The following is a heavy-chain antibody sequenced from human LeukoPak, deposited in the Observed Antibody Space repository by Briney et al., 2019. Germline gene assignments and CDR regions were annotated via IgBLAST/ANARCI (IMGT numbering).Heavy chain of an antibody. V-gene: IGHV4-34*01. CDR3: ARGEYFDWLYRSQYYFDY. Sequence: SETLSLTCAVYGGSFSGYYWSWIRQPPGKGLEWIGEINHSGSTNYNPSLKSRVTISVDTSKNQFSLKLSSVTAADTAVHYCARGEYFDWLYRSQYYFDYWGQGTLVTVSS. CDR1: GGSFSGYY. D-gene: IGHD3-9*01. CDR2: INHSGST. J-gene: IGHJ4*02.